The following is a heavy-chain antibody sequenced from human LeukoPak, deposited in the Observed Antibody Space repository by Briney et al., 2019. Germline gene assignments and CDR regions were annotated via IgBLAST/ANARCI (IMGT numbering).Heavy chain of an antibody. V-gene: IGHV4-34*01. J-gene: IGHJ5*02. D-gene: IGHD6-13*01. Sequence: PSETLSLTCAVYGGSFSGYYWNWIRQPPGKGLEWIGEINHSGSTNYNPSLKSRVTISVDTSKNQFSLKLSSVTAADTAVYYCARRKAAAGLMGPARFDPWGQGTLVTVSS. CDR1: GGSFSGYY. CDR2: INHSGST. CDR3: ARRKAAAGLMGPARFDP.